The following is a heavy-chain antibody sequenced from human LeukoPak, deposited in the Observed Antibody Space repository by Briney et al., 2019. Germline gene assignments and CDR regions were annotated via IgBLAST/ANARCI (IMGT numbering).Heavy chain of an antibody. Sequence: SETLSLTCTVSGGSISSGSYYWSWIRQPAGKGLEWIGRIYTSGSINYNPSLKSRVTISVDTSKNQFSLKLSSVTAADTAVYYCARGRRYCSSTSCYPQDMDVWGKGTTVTVSS. V-gene: IGHV4-61*02. J-gene: IGHJ6*03. CDR1: GGSISSGSYY. CDR3: ARGRRYCSSTSCYPQDMDV. D-gene: IGHD2-2*01. CDR2: IYTSGSI.